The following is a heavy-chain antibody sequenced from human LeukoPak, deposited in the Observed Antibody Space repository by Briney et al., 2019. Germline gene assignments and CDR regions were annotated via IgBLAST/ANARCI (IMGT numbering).Heavy chain of an antibody. Sequence: SETLSLTCTVSGGSISSSSYYWGWIRQPPGKGLEWIGSIYYSGSTYYNPSLKSRVTISVDTSKNQFSLKLSSVTAADTAVYYCARGIGAKVLSGAFDIWGQGTMVTVSS. CDR1: GGSISSSSYY. D-gene: IGHD1-26*01. V-gene: IGHV4-39*07. CDR3: ARGIGAKVLSGAFDI. CDR2: IYYSGST. J-gene: IGHJ3*02.